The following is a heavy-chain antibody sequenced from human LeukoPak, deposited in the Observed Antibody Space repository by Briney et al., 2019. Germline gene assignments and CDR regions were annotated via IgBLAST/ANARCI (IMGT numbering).Heavy chain of an antibody. CDR2: INPNSGGT. CDR3: ARDAVAAALNWFDP. Sequence: ASVKVSCKASGYTFTGCYMHWVRQAPGQGLEWMGWINPNSGGTNYAQKFQGRVTMTRDTSISTAYMELSRLRSDDTAVYYCARDAVAAALNWFDPWGQGTLVTVSS. J-gene: IGHJ5*02. D-gene: IGHD6-13*01. CDR1: GYTFTGCY. V-gene: IGHV1-2*02.